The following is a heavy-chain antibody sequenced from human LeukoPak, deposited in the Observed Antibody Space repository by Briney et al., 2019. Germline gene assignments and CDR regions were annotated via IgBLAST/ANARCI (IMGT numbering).Heavy chain of an antibody. CDR2: IYYSGST. CDR3: ARVLGPYYFDY. J-gene: IGHJ4*02. Sequence: SETLSLTCAVSGGSISGGGYSWSWIRQPPGKGLEWIGYIYYSGSTYYNPSLKSRVTISVDTSKNQFSLKLSSVTAADTAVYYCARVLGPYYFDYWGQGTLVTVSS. CDR1: GGSISGGGYS. V-gene: IGHV4-30-4*07. D-gene: IGHD2/OR15-2a*01.